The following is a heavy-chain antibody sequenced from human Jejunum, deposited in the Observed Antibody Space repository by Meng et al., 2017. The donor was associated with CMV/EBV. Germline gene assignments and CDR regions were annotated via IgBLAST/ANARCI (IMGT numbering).Heavy chain of an antibody. D-gene: IGHD3-10*01. J-gene: IGHJ5*02. CDR2: IYHSGGT. CDR1: SIYY. V-gene: IGHV4-38-2*02. CDR3: ARDLGYYYGSGSYYNWFDP. Sequence: SIYYWAWIRQPPGKGLEWIGSIYHSGGTYYNPSLQSRVTISVDTSKNQFSLRLTSVTAADTAVYYCARDLGYYYGSGSYYNWFDPWGQGTLVTVSS.